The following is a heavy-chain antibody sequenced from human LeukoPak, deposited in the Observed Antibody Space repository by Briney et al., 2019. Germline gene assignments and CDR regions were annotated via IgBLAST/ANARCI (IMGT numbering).Heavy chain of an antibody. CDR2: MNPNSGNT. D-gene: IGHD6-19*01. J-gene: IGHJ4*02. CDR1: GYTFTSYD. Sequence: ASVKVSCKASGYTFTSYDINWVRQATGQGLEWMGWMNPNSGNTGYAQKFQGRVTMTRNTSISTAYMELSSLRAEDTALYYCAKDIGAVAGYLFDYWGQGTLVTVSS. CDR3: AKDIGAVAGYLFDY. V-gene: IGHV1-8*01.